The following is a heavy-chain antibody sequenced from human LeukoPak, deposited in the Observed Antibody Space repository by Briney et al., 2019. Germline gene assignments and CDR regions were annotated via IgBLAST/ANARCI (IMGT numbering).Heavy chain of an antibody. D-gene: IGHD4-17*01. CDR2: IIPIFGTA. CDR1: GGTFSSYA. J-gene: IGHJ4*02. V-gene: IGHV1-69*13. Sequence: ASVKVSCKASGGTFSSYAISWVRQAPGQGLEWMGGIIPIFGTANYAQKFQGRVTITADESTSTAYMELSSLRSEDTAVYYCARALDYGDFSCFDYWGQGTLVTVSS. CDR3: ARALDYGDFSCFDY.